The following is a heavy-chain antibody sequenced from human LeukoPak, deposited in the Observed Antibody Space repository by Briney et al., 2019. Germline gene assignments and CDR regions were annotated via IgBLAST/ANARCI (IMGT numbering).Heavy chain of an antibody. D-gene: IGHD1-26*01. CDR2: INTDGRNT. CDR3: ARVGKSGSYYYFDY. Sequence: GGSLRLSCAASGFTFSTYWMYWVRQAPGKGLVRVSRINTDGRNTGYADSVKGRFTISRDNAKNTLYLQMTILTAEDTAVYYCARVGKSGSYYYFDYWGQGTLVTVSS. J-gene: IGHJ4*02. V-gene: IGHV3-74*01. CDR1: GFTFSTYW.